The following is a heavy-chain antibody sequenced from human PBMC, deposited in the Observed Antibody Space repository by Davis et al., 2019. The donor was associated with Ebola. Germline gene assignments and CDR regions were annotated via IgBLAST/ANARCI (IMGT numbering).Heavy chain of an antibody. D-gene: IGHD5-18*01. Sequence: AASVTVSCKASGYTFAAHYIHWVRQAPGQGFEWVGRINPNFGGTIYAQKFQGRVTMTIDTSINTAYMELDRLKSDDTALYYCARGHTYGRWDDRFDPWGQGTLVTVSS. CDR3: ARGHTYGRWDDRFDP. CDR2: INPNFGGT. CDR1: GYTFAAHY. V-gene: IGHV1-2*06. J-gene: IGHJ5*02.